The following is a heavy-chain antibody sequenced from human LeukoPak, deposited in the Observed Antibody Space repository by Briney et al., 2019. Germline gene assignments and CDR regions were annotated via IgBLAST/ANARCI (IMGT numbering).Heavy chain of an antibody. CDR3: ARVKRWKAADQYYFDY. D-gene: IGHD5-24*01. CDR1: GFTFSSYW. Sequence: GGSLRLSCAASGFTFSSYWMHWVRQAPGKGLVWVSRINSDGSSTSYADSVKGRFTISRDNAKNTLYLQMNSLRAEDTAVYYCARVKRWKAADQYYFDYWGQGTLVTVSS. V-gene: IGHV3-74*01. J-gene: IGHJ4*02. CDR2: INSDGSST.